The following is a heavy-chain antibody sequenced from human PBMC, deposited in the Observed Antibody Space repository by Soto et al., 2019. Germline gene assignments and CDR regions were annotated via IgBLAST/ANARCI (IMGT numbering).Heavy chain of an antibody. CDR1: GYSFTSYW. J-gene: IGHJ2*01. CDR3: ARHTFEKEQLGHWYFDL. V-gene: IGHV5-51*01. CDR2: IYPGDSDT. Sequence: EVQLVQSGAEVKKPGESLKISCKGSGYSFTSYWIGWLRQMPGKGLEWMGIIYPGDSDTRYSPSFQGQVTISADKSISTAYLQWSSLKASDTAMYYCARHTFEKEQLGHWYFDLWGRGTLVTVSS. D-gene: IGHD6-6*01.